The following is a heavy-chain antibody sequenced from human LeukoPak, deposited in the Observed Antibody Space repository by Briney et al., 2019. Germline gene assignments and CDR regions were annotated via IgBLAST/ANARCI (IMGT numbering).Heavy chain of an antibody. CDR1: GFSLSTSGMS. J-gene: IGHJ4*02. V-gene: IGHV2-70*11. Sequence: SGPTLVNPTQTLTLTCTLSGFSLSTSGMSVSWIRQPPGKALEWLARIDWDDDKYYSTSLKTRLTISKDTSKNQVVLTMTNMDPVDTATYYCARIRRYNWNDVGVDYWGQGTLVTVSS. D-gene: IGHD1-20*01. CDR2: IDWDDDK. CDR3: ARIRRYNWNDVGVDY.